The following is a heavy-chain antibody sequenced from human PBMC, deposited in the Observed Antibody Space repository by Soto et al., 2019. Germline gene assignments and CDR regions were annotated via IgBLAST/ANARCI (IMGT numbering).Heavy chain of an antibody. CDR1: GFTFSIYG. Sequence: GGSLRLSCAASGFTFSIYGMHWVRQAPGKGLEWVAVISYDGGNKYYADSVKGRFTISRDYSKNTLDLQMNTLRDEDTALYYCAKDGLEYSSSSSVDYWGQGILVTVSS. D-gene: IGHD6-6*01. CDR3: AKDGLEYSSSSSVDY. CDR2: ISYDGGNK. J-gene: IGHJ4*02. V-gene: IGHV3-30*18.